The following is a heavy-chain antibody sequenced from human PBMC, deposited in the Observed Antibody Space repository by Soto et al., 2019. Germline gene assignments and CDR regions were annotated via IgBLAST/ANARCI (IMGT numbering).Heavy chain of an antibody. CDR3: ARDPGVAGPLTD. V-gene: IGHV3-66*01. J-gene: IGHJ4*02. Sequence: GGSLSLSCAASGFTVSSNYMSWVRQAPGKGLEWVSVIYSGGSTYYADSVKGRFTISRDNSKNTLYLQMNSLRAEDTAVYYCARDPGVAGPLTDWGQGTLVTVSS. CDR2: IYSGGST. D-gene: IGHD3-9*01. CDR1: GFTVSSNY.